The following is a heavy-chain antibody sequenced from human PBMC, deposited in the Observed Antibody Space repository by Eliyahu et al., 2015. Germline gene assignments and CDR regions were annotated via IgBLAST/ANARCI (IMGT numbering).Heavy chain of an antibody. Sequence: EVQLVESGXVVVQPGGSLXLSCAASGFXFXDYTMXWVRQAPGKGLEWVSLISWDGGSTYYADSVKGRFTISRDNSKNSLYLQMNSLRTEDTALYYCAKDIGGIWEQQLVDSYYFDYWGQGTLVTVSS. V-gene: IGHV3-43*01. CDR3: AKDIGGIWEQQLVDSYYFDY. CDR1: GFXFXDYT. CDR2: ISWDGGST. J-gene: IGHJ4*02. D-gene: IGHD6-13*01.